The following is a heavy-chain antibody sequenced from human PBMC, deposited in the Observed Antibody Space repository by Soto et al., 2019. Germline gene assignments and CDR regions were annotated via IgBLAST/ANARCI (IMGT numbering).Heavy chain of an antibody. CDR3: ARSIVVVVAAAPYYGMDV. J-gene: IGHJ6*02. D-gene: IGHD2-15*01. CDR1: GGTFSSYA. Sequence: QVQLVQSGAEVKKPGSSVKVSCKASGGTFSSYAISWVRQAPGQGLEGIGGIIPIFGTANYAQKFQGRVTITADESTSTAYMELSSLRSEDTDVYYCARSIVVVVAAAPYYGMDVWGQGTTVTVSS. V-gene: IGHV1-69*01. CDR2: IIPIFGTA.